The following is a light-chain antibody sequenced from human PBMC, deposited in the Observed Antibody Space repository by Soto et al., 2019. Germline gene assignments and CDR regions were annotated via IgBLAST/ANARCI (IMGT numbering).Light chain of an antibody. Sequence: EIVLTQSPGTLSLSPGERATLFCRASQSVATSQLAWYQQKPGQAPRLLLGASSRATGVPDRFIASGSGTDFTLTISRLEPEDFAVYYCQQFASSPRTFGRGTTVEIK. CDR1: QSVATSQ. CDR2: GAS. J-gene: IGKJ1*01. V-gene: IGKV3-20*01. CDR3: QQFASSPRT.